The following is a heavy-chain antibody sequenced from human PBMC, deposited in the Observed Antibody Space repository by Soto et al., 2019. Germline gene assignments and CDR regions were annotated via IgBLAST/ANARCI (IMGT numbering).Heavy chain of an antibody. Sequence: VQLVESGGGLVQPGGSLRLSCAASGFAFGTLWMHWVRQAPGKGLVWVSRINHDGRSTAYADSVKGRFTISRDNAKNTLYLQMNSLRVEDTAVYYCAQGKGGYSDRWHENWGQGTLVTVSS. CDR3: AQGKGGYSDRWHEN. CDR1: GFAFGTLW. V-gene: IGHV3-74*01. CDR2: INHDGRST. D-gene: IGHD5-12*01. J-gene: IGHJ4*02.